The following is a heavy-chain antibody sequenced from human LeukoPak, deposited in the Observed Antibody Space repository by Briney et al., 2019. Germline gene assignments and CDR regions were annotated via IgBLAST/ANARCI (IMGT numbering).Heavy chain of an antibody. Sequence: GESLKISCKGSGHRFTDNWLGWVRQRPGKGLEWMGFTYPGDSNTRYSPSFQGQVTISVDKSISTAYLQWGSLRASDTAMYYCARPQQNYYGSGRDAFDVWGQGTMVTVSS. CDR1: GHRFTDNW. V-gene: IGHV5-51*01. CDR3: ARPQQNYYGSGRDAFDV. CDR2: TYPGDSNT. D-gene: IGHD3-10*01. J-gene: IGHJ3*01.